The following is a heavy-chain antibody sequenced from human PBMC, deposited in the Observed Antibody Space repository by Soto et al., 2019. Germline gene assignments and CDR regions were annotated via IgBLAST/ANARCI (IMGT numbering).Heavy chain of an antibody. D-gene: IGHD3-16*01. J-gene: IGHJ4*02. V-gene: IGHV3-74*01. Sequence: GGSLRLSCAASGFTFSSYWMHWVRQAPGKGLVWVSRINSDGSSTSYADSVKGRFTISRDNAKNTLYLQMNRLRAEVTVVYYCARVWDDYPPYYCXDWGQGTLVAVCS. CDR1: GFTFSSYW. CDR3: ARVWDDYPPYYCXD. CDR2: INSDGSST.